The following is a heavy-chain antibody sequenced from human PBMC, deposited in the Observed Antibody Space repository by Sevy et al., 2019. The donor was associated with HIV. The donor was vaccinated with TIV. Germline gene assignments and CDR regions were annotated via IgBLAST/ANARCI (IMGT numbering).Heavy chain of an antibody. J-gene: IGHJ4*02. CDR1: GYTFTSYR. D-gene: IGHD2-15*01. CDR2: ISAHNGDT. Sequence: GASVKVSCKASGYTFTSYRVSWVRQAPGQGLEWMGWISAHNGDTHYAQKFQGRVTMTTDTPTSTAYMDLRSLRSDDTAVYYCARAYCSGGSCYSLAYWGQGTLVTVSS. V-gene: IGHV1-18*01. CDR3: ARAYCSGGSCYSLAY.